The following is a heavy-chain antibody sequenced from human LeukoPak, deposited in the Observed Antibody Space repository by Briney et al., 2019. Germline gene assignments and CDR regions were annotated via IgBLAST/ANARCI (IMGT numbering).Heavy chain of an antibody. CDR1: GFAFSTYG. CDR3: AKDVCHYGACECNLDS. J-gene: IGHJ4*02. CDR2: VSYDGNNK. D-gene: IGHD4/OR15-4a*01. V-gene: IGHV3-30*18. Sequence: GGSLRLSCAASGFAFSTYGMHWVRQAPGKGLEWAAVVSYDGNNKYYADSVKGRFTISRDNSKNTLYLQMNSLRAEDTAVYYCAKDVCHYGACECNLDSWGQGTLVTVSS.